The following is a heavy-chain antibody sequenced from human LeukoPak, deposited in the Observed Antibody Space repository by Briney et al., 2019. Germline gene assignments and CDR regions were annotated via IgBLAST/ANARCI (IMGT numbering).Heavy chain of an antibody. Sequence: GRSLRLSCAASGFTFDDYAMHWVRQAPGKGLEWVSGISWNSGSIGYADSVKGRFTISRDNAKNSLYLQMNSLRAEDPAVYYCARENIAAAGTEPFFDYWGQGTLVTVSS. CDR1: GFTFDDYA. CDR2: ISWNSGSI. D-gene: IGHD6-13*01. V-gene: IGHV3-9*01. J-gene: IGHJ4*02. CDR3: ARENIAAAGTEPFFDY.